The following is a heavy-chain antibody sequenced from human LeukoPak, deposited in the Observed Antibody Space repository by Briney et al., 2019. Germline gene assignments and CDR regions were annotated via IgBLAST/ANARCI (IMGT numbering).Heavy chain of an antibody. D-gene: IGHD1-1*01. Sequence: GGSLRLSCAASGFTFSSYWMHWVRQAPGKGLVWVSRIVSDGGSTTYADSVKGRFTISRDNATNTLYLDMNSLRAEDTAVYYCARGGELEPFDYWGQGTLVTVSS. V-gene: IGHV3-74*01. J-gene: IGHJ4*02. CDR3: ARGGELEPFDY. CDR1: GFTFSSYW. CDR2: IVSDGGST.